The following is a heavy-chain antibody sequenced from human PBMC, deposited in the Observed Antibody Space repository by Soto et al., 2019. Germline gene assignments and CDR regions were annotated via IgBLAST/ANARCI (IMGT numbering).Heavy chain of an antibody. D-gene: IGHD6-19*01. V-gene: IGHV1-69*13. CDR1: GGTFSSYA. Sequence: SVKVSCKASGGTFSSYAISWVRQAPGQGLEWMGGIIPIFGTANYAQKFQGRVTITADESTSTAYMELSSLRSEDTAVYYCARGVYSSGWPIGYWGQGTLVTVSS. J-gene: IGHJ4*02. CDR2: IIPIFGTA. CDR3: ARGVYSSGWPIGY.